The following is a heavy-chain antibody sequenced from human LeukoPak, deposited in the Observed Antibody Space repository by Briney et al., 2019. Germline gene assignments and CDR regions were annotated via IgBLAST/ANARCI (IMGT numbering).Heavy chain of an antibody. D-gene: IGHD4-17*01. CDR3: ARGRALKDYGDYQDAFDI. V-gene: IGHV1-69*02. J-gene: IGHJ3*02. Sequence: ASVKVSCKASGGTFSSYTISWVRQAPGQGLEWMGRIIPILGIANYAQKLQGRVTITADKSTSTAYMELSSLRSEDTAVYYCARGRALKDYGDYQDAFDIWGQGTMVTVSS. CDR2: IIPILGIA. CDR1: GGTFSSYT.